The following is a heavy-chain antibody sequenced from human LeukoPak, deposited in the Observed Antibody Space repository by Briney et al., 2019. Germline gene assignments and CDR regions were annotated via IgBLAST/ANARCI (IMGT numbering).Heavy chain of an antibody. CDR3: ARNIVLMVYASNWFDP. V-gene: IGHV4-38-2*02. CDR2: IYHSGST. D-gene: IGHD2-8*01. Sequence: ETLSLTCTVSGYSISSGYYWGWIRQPPGKGLEWIGSIYHSGSTYYNTSLKSRVTISVDTSKNQFSLKLSSVTAADTAVYYCARNIVLMVYASNWFDPWGQGTLVTVSS. J-gene: IGHJ5*02. CDR1: GYSISSGYY.